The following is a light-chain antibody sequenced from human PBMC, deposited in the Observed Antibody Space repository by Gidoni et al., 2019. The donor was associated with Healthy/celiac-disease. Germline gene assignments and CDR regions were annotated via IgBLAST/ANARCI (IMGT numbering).Light chain of an antibody. CDR3: QQYDNLPLT. CDR1: QDISNY. V-gene: IGKV1-33*01. Sequence: DIQMPQLPTSLSASVGDRVTITCQASQDISNYLNWYQQKPGKAPKLLIYDASNLETGVPSRFSGSGSGTDFTFTISSLQPEDIATYYCQQYDNLPLTFGGGTKVEIK. J-gene: IGKJ4*01. CDR2: DAS.